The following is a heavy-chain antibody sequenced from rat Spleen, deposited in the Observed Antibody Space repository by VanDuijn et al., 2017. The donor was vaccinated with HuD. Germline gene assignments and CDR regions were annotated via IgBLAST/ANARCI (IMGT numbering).Heavy chain of an antibody. D-gene: IGHD1-12*02. V-gene: IGHV5-7*01. CDR2: IIYDGGST. Sequence: EVQLVESGGGLVQPGRSLKLSCAASGFTFSDYYMAWVRQAPKKGLEWVATIIYDGGSTYYPDSVKGRFTISRDNAENTVYLHMNSLRSEDTATYYCAKGDGTYYYPYNWFAYWGQGTLVTVSS. CDR1: GFTFSDYY. J-gene: IGHJ3*01. CDR3: AKGDGTYYYPYNWFAY.